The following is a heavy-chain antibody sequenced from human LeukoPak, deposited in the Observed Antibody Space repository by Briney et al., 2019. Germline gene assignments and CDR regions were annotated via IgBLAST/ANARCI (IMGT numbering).Heavy chain of an antibody. CDR3: AKDVIEPGITMIVVVITDPLFDY. D-gene: IGHD3-22*01. Sequence: SETLSLTCTVSGGSISSGGYYWSWVRQPPGKGLEWIGEIYHSGSTNYNPSLKSRVTISVDKSKNQFSLKLSSVTAADTAAYYCAKDVIEPGITMIVVVITDPLFDYWGQGTLVTVSS. V-gene: IGHV4-39*07. CDR1: GGSISSGGYY. J-gene: IGHJ4*02. CDR2: IYHSGST.